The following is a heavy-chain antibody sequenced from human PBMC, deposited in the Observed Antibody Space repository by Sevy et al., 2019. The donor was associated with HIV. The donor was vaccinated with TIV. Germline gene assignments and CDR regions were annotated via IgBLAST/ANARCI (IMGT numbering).Heavy chain of an antibody. CDR3: ARIFRAPYYYNTGGYYRN. J-gene: IGHJ4*02. CDR2: IFYSGAT. V-gene: IGHV4-31*03. CDR1: GVSISNGGNY. Sequence: SETLSLTCSVSGVSISNGGNYWAWVRQHPGKGLEWIGSIFYSGATFYNPSLEGRLSISVDTSENLLSLRLSSVTAADTAVYFCARIFRAPYYYNTGGYYRNWDQGTQVTVSS. D-gene: IGHD3-22*01.